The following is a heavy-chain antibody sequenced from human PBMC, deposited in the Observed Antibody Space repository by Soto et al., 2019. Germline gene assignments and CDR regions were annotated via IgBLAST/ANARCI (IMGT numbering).Heavy chain of an antibody. CDR3: ASGVIVPTTLVH. CDR2: IYFSGDA. CDR1: GGSVRSDRYY. D-gene: IGHD5-12*01. V-gene: IGHV4-31*03. J-gene: IGHJ4*01. Sequence: QVQLQESGPGLVKPSQTLSLTCTVSGGSVRSDRYYWSWIRQRPGKGLEWIGYIYFSGDAYYNPSLKSRVAISGDTSKNQFSLKLNSVTAADTAVYYCASGVIVPTTLVHWGQGALVTVSP.